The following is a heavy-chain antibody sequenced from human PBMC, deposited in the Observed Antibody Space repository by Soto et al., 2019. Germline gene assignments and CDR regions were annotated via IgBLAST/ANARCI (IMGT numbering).Heavy chain of an antibody. CDR2: IYYSGST. D-gene: IGHD6-19*01. Sequence: QVQLQESGPGLVKPSETLSLTCSVSGGSVGSHYWSWIRQVPGKGLEWIGYIYYSGSTNYNPSLKSRVTIPLGTSKNQCSLELSSVTAADTAIYYCAREGSGWPGAIYHYYGMDVWGQGTTVTVSS. CDR3: AREGSGWPGAIYHYYGMDV. CDR1: GGSVGSHY. V-gene: IGHV4-59*02. J-gene: IGHJ6*02.